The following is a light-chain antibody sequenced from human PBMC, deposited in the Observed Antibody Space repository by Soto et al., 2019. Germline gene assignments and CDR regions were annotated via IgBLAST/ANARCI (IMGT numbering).Light chain of an antibody. CDR1: QDITNF. Sequence: DIQMTQSPSSLSASVGDRVTITCHASQDITNFLAWYQQKPGKAPKLLIYDASTLEPGVPSRFSGSGSGTDFTVTISSLQPEDIATYYCQQYDDLPVTFGQGTRLEI. J-gene: IGKJ5*01. CDR2: DAS. V-gene: IGKV1-33*01. CDR3: QQYDDLPVT.